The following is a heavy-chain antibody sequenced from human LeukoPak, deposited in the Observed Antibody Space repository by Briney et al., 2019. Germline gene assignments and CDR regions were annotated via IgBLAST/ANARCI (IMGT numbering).Heavy chain of an antibody. Sequence: SGTLSLTCTVSGGSISNSNYYWGWIRQPPGKGLEWIGSIHYSGSTYYNPSLKSRVIISVDTSKNQFSLKLSSVTAADTAVYYCARGSSVAGNYWGQGTLVTVSS. CDR1: GGSISNSNYY. CDR3: ARGSSVAGNY. J-gene: IGHJ4*02. V-gene: IGHV4-39*07. D-gene: IGHD6-19*01. CDR2: IHYSGST.